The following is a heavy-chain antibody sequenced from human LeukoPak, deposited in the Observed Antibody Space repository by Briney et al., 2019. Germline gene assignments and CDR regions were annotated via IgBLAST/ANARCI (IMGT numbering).Heavy chain of an antibody. Sequence: PSETLSLTCTASGGSISSYYWSWIRQPPGKGLEWIGYIYYSGSTNYDPSLKSRVTISVDTSKNQFSLKLSSVTAADTAVYYCARITTVTTGIDYWGQGTLVTVSS. J-gene: IGHJ4*02. CDR3: ARITTVTTGIDY. V-gene: IGHV4-59*08. D-gene: IGHD4-17*01. CDR2: IYYSGST. CDR1: GGSISSYY.